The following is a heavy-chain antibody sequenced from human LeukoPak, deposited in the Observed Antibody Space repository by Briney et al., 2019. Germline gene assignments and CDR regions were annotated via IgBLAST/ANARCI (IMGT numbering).Heavy chain of an antibody. D-gene: IGHD1-26*01. CDR1: GFSFSSYA. V-gene: IGHV3-23*01. CDR2: ISGSGGST. CDR3: ATHTGYSGSRIDY. Sequence: GGSLRLSCAASGFSFSSYAMSWVRQAPGKGLEWVSAISGSGGSTYYADSVKGRFTISRDNSENTLYLQMNSLRAEDTAVYYCATHTGYSGSRIDYWGQGTLVTVSS. J-gene: IGHJ4*02.